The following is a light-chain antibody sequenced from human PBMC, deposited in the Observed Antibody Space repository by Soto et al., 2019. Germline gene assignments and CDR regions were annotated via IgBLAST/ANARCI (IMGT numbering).Light chain of an antibody. CDR1: ENIGNY. J-gene: IGKJ3*01. Sequence: DIQLNQSPSSLSASVGDIVIITCRASENIGNYLNWYQQIPGRAPKPLVLSASRLQSGVPSRFSGSGSGTDFTLTITSLQTEDFATYYCQQSYSAPLTFGPGTTVDFK. CDR2: SAS. CDR3: QQSYSAPLT. V-gene: IGKV1-39*01.